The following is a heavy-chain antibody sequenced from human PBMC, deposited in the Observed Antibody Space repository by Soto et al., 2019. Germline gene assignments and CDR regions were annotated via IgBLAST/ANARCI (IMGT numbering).Heavy chain of an antibody. Sequence: EVQLVESGGDLVQPGGSLRLSCAASGFTFSTSWMHWVRQAPGKGLVWISRSNSDGSTTNYADSVRGRFTISRDNAKNTLYLQMNSLRAEDTAIYYCARGPTWGLGHWGQGTLVTVSS. D-gene: IGHD7-27*01. CDR3: ARGPTWGLGH. CDR2: SNSDGSTT. J-gene: IGHJ1*01. V-gene: IGHV3-74*01. CDR1: GFTFSTSW.